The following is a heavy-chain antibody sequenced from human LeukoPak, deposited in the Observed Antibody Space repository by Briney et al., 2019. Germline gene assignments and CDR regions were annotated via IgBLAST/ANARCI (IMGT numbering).Heavy chain of an antibody. V-gene: IGHV3-9*01. CDR3: AIIPAGYSYGPTPFDP. CDR1: GFNFEDYA. CDR2: ISWKSDNI. J-gene: IGHJ5*02. Sequence: PGGPLRLSCVASGFNFEDYAMHWVRQVPGKGLEWVAGISWKSDNIDYMESVKGRFTISRDNAKNSLYLQMNSLRAEDTAVYYCAIIPAGYSYGPTPFDPWGQGTLVTVSS. D-gene: IGHD5-18*01.